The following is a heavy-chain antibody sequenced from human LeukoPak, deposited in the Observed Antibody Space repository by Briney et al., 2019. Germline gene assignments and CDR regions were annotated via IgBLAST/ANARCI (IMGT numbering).Heavy chain of an antibody. J-gene: IGHJ4*02. CDR1: GFTFSSYA. D-gene: IGHD6-13*01. CDR3: ARANRYSSSWS. V-gene: IGHV4-34*01. CDR2: INHSGST. Sequence: GSLRLSCAASGFTFSSYAMHWVRQAPGKGLEWIGEINHSGSTNYNPPLKSRVTISVDTSKNQFSLKLSSVTAADTAVYYCARANRYSSSWSWGQGTLVTVSS.